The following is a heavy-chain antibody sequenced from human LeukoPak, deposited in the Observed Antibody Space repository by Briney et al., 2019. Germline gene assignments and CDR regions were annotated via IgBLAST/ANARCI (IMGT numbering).Heavy chain of an antibody. D-gene: IGHD3-10*01. Sequence: ASVKVSCTASGYTFTSYDINWVRQATGQGLEWMGWMNPNSGNTGYAQKFQGRVTITRNTSISTAYMELSSLRSEDTAVYYCARVLGAEWFGEFTYWGQGTLVTVSS. V-gene: IGHV1-8*03. CDR1: GYTFTSYD. CDR2: MNPNSGNT. CDR3: ARVLGAEWFGEFTY. J-gene: IGHJ4*02.